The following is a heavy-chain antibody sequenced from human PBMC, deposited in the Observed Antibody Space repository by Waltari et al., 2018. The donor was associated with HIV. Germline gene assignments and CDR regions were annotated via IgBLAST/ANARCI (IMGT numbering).Heavy chain of an antibody. CDR3: ARRGSGSYYSYYGMDV. CDR1: GGTFSSYA. D-gene: IGHD1-26*01. Sequence: QVQLVQSGAEVKKPGSSVKVSCKASGGTFSSYAISWVRQAPGQGLKWMGGIIPIFGTANDEQKFQGRVTITADESTSTAYMGLSSLRSEDTAVYYCARRGSGSYYSYYGMDVWGQGTTVTVSS. CDR2: IIPIFGTA. J-gene: IGHJ6*02. V-gene: IGHV1-69*13.